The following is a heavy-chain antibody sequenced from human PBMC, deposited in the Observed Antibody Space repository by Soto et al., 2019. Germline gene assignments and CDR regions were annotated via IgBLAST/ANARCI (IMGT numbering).Heavy chain of an antibody. CDR3: ARAHEVAWFDS. D-gene: IGHD2-15*01. Sequence: GGSLRLSCTASGFSFSSYTMNWVRQAPGKGLQWVASITNRGTHTYSADSVKGQLTNPRDNEKNSLYMQMNNLRAEDTATYYCARAHEVAWFDSWGLGTMVTVS. CDR1: GFSFSSYT. CDR2: ITNRGTHT. V-gene: IGHV3-21*06. J-gene: IGHJ5*01.